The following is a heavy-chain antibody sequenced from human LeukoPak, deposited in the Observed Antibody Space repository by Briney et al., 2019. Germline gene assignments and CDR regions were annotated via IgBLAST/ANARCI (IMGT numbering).Heavy chain of an antibody. CDR2: IYYSGST. CDR1: GGSISSYY. J-gene: IGHJ6*03. Sequence: SETLSLTCTVSGGSISSYYWSWIRQPPGKGLEWIGYIYYSGSTNYNPSLKSRVTISVDTSKNQFSLKLSSVTAADTAVYYCARGGYYYYYMDVWGKGTTVTVS. CDR3: ARGGYYYYYMDV. D-gene: IGHD3-10*01. V-gene: IGHV4-59*01.